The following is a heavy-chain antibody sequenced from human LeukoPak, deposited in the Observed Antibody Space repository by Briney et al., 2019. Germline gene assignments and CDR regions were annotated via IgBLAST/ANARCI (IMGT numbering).Heavy chain of an antibody. CDR1: GFTFSSYA. J-gene: IGHJ4*02. Sequence: GGSLRLSCAASGFTFSSYAMSWVRQAPGKGLEWVSAISGSGGSTYYADSVKGRFTISRDTAKNSLYLQVNSLRAEDTAVYYCARGLSSGWQGHWGQGTLVTVSS. CDR3: ARGLSSGWQGH. D-gene: IGHD6-19*01. CDR2: ISGSGGST. V-gene: IGHV3-23*01.